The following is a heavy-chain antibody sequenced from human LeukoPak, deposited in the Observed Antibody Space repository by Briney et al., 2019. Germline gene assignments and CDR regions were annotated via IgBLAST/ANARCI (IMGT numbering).Heavy chain of an antibody. CDR1: GFIFSACA. V-gene: IGHV3-73*01. D-gene: IGHD6-13*01. CDR3: TRHLDGIAAYDY. CDR2: IGSRADNHAT. Sequence: GGSLRLSCAASGFIFSACAVHWIRQAPGKGLEWVGLIGSRADNHATLYGASMEGKFTISRDDSKNTAYLQMNSLKTEDTAVYYCTRHLDGIAAYDYWGQGSLVTVSS. J-gene: IGHJ4*02.